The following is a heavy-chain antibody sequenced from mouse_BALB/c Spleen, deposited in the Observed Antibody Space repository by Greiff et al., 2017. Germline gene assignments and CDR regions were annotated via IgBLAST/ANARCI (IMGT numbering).Heavy chain of an antibody. D-gene: IGHD2-14*01. CDR1: GFSLTSYG. Sequence: VKLQESGPGLVAPSQSLSITCTVSGFSLTSYGVHWVRQPPGKGLEWLGVIWAGGSTNYNSALMSRLSISKDNSKSQVFLKMNSLQTDDTAMYYCAPYRYDAGFAYWGQGTLVTVSA. CDR3: APYRYDAGFAY. V-gene: IGHV2-9*02. J-gene: IGHJ3*01. CDR2: IWAGGST.